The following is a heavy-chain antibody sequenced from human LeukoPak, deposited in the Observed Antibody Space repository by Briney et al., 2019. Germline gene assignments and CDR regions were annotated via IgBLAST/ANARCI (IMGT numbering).Heavy chain of an antibody. CDR2: ISSSGSTI. Sequence: HPGGSLRLSCAASGFTFSTYEMNWVRQAPGKGLEWVSYISSSGSTIYYADSVKGRFTISRDNAKNSLYLQMNSLRAEDTAVYYCARDNYDSSTPYYFDYWAREPWSPSPQ. CDR1: GFTFSTYE. D-gene: IGHD3-22*01. CDR3: ARDNYDSSTPYYFDY. V-gene: IGHV3-48*03. J-gene: IGHJ4*02.